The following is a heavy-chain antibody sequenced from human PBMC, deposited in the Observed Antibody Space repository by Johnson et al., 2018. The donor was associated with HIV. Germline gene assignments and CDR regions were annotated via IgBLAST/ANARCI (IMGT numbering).Heavy chain of an antibody. V-gene: IGHV3-30-3*01. CDR3: AKGGGQQLAHAFDI. D-gene: IGHD6-13*01. CDR1: GFTFSSYA. Sequence: QVQLVESGGGVVQPGRSLRLSCAASGFTFSSYAMHWVRQAPGKGLEWVAVISYDGSNKYYADSVKGRFTISRDNAKNSLYLQMNSLRAEDTALYYCAKGGGQQLAHAFDIWGPGTMVTVSA. J-gene: IGHJ3*02. CDR2: ISYDGSNK.